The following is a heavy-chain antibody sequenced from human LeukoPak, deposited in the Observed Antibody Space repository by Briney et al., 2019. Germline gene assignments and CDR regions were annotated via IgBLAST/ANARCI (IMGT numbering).Heavy chain of an antibody. D-gene: IGHD3-3*01. CDR3: ARAERLPYYFDY. CDR2: IYYSGST. V-gene: IGHV4-31*03. J-gene: IGHJ4*02. Sequence: SQTLSLTCTVSGVFISSGGYYWSWIRQHPGKGLEWIGYIYYSGSTYYNPSLKSRVTISVDTSKNQFSLKLSSVTAADTAVYYCARAERLPYYFDYWGQGTLVTVSS. CDR1: GVFISSGGYY.